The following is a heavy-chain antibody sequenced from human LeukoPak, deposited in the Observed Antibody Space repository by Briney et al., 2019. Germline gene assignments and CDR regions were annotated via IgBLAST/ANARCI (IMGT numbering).Heavy chain of an antibody. V-gene: IGHV4-39*01. CDR1: GGSISSSSYY. J-gene: IGHJ5*02. CDR3: ARLARGGDYEAWFDP. CDR2: IYYSGST. D-gene: IGHD4-17*01. Sequence: SETLSLTCTVSGGSISSSSYYWGWIRQPPGKGLGWIGSIYYSGSTYYNPSLKSRVTISVDTSKNQFSLKLSSVTAADTALYYCARLARGGDYEAWFDPWGQGTLVTVSS.